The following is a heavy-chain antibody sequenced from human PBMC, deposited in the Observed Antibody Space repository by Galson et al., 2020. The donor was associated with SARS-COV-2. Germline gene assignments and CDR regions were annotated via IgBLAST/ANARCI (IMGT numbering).Heavy chain of an antibody. D-gene: IGHD3-3*01. CDR3: ARERSGWKVGY. V-gene: IGHV3-30-3*01. CDR1: GFTFSSYA. Sequence: TGGSLRLSCAASGFTFSSYAMHWVRQAPGKGLEWVAVISNDGSNKYDADSVKGRFTISRDNANNTLYLQMNSLRAEDTAVYYCARERSGWKVGYWGQGTLVTVS. CDR2: ISNDGSNK. J-gene: IGHJ4*02.